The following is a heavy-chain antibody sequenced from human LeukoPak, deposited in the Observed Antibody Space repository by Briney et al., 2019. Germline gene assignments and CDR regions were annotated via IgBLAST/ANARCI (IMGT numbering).Heavy chain of an antibody. CDR1: GDSVSSNSAA. CDR2: TYYRSKWYN. V-gene: IGHV6-1*01. J-gene: IGHJ3*02. Sequence: SQTLSLTCAISGDSVSSNSAAWNWIRQSPSRGLEWLGRTYYRSKWYNDYAVSVKSRITINPDTSKNQFSLQLNSVTPEDTAVYYCARDFFDSSSGIGAFDIWGQGTMVTVSS. D-gene: IGHD6-13*01. CDR3: ARDFFDSSSGIGAFDI.